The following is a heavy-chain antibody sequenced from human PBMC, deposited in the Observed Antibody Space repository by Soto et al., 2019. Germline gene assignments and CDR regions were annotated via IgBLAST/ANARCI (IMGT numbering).Heavy chain of an antibody. CDR3: ARDQVIHYFDY. D-gene: IGHD3-16*02. J-gene: IGHJ4*02. CDR1: GFIFSSYG. V-gene: IGHV3-30*03. Sequence: GGSLRLSCAASGFIFSSYGMHWVRQAPGKGLEWVAVISYDGSNKYYADSVKGRFIISRDNSKNTLYLQMNSLRAEDTAVYYCARDQVIHYFDYWGQGTLVTVSS. CDR2: ISYDGSNK.